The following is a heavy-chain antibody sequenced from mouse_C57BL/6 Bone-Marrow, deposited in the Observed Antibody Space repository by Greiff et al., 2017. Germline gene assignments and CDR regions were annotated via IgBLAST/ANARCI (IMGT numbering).Heavy chain of an antibody. Sequence: VQLQQSGPVLVKPGASVKMSCKASGYTFTDYYMNWVKQSHGKSLEWIGVINPYNGGTSYNQKFKGKATLTVDKSSSTAYMELNSLTSEDSAVYYCARGITTVVDYYAMDYWGQGTSVTVSS. CDR1: GYTFTDYY. V-gene: IGHV1-19*01. D-gene: IGHD1-1*01. CDR3: ARGITTVVDYYAMDY. CDR2: INPYNGGT. J-gene: IGHJ4*01.